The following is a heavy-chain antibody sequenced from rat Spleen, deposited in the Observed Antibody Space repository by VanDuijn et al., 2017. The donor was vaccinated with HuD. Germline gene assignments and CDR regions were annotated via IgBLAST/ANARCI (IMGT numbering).Heavy chain of an antibody. CDR1: GFTFNNYW. Sequence: EVQLVESGGGLVQPGRSLKLSCVASGFTFNNYWMTWIRQAPGKGLEWVASITNFAGRTHYPDSVKGRFTISRDNAKSTLYLQMNSLRSEDTATYYCARHGINYGGYSEEVMDAWGQGASVTVSS. V-gene: IGHV5-31*01. D-gene: IGHD1-11*01. CDR3: ARHGINYGGYSEEVMDA. J-gene: IGHJ4*01. CDR2: ITNFAGRT.